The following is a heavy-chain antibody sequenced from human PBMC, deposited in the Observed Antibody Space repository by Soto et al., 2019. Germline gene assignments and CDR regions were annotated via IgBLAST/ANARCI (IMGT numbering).Heavy chain of an antibody. D-gene: IGHD6-25*01. CDR1: GFTFSNSA. CDR3: AKDLPGYNSGPSDF. J-gene: IGHJ4*02. V-gene: IGHV3-23*01. CDR2: ISGSGGST. Sequence: HPGGSLRLSCATSGFTFSNSAISWVRQAPGKGLEWVSVISGSGGSTYYADSVKGRFTISRDNSKKTLYLQMNSLRAEDTAVYYCAKDLPGYNSGPSDFWGQGTLVTVSS.